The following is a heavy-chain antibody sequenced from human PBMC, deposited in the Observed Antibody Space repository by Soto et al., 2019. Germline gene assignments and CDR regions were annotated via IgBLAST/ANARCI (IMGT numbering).Heavy chain of an antibody. CDR1: GDSVSSKTAA. CDR3: ARDRFTGDNRFDP. V-gene: IGHV6-1*01. Sequence: QVQLQQSGPGLVKPSQTLSLTCVISGDSVSSKTAAWNWIRQSPLRGLEWLGRTYYRSKWYSDYAGSVKSRITINPDSSKNQFSLQLNSVTPEDTAMYYCARDRFTGDNRFDPWGQGTLVVVSS. CDR2: TYYRSKWYS. J-gene: IGHJ5*02. D-gene: IGHD1-26*01.